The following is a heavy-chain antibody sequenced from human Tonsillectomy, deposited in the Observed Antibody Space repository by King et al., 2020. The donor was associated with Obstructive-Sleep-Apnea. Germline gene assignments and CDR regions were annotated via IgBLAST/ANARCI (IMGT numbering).Heavy chain of an antibody. V-gene: IGHV3-11*01. J-gene: IGHJ5*02. D-gene: IGHD2-2*02. Sequence: VQLVESGGGLVKPGGSLRLSFAASGFTLSDYYMSWIRQAPGKGLEWVSYISSSGRTLYYADSVKGRFTISRDNAKNSLDLQMNSLRAEDTAVYYCARVNRAIDWFDPWGQGTLVTVSS. CDR2: ISSSGRTL. CDR1: GFTLSDYY. CDR3: ARVNRAIDWFDP.